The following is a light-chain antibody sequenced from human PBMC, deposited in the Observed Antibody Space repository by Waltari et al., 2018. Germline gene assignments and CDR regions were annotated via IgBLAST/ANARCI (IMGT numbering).Light chain of an antibody. CDR1: QDIDKS. CDR3: QQYYSYPWA. CDR2: KAA. Sequence: DIQMTQSPPSLSASVGDRVTITCQASQDIDKSLNWYQQKPGQAPKLLIYKAANLESGVPSRFSGSGSGTEFTLTISSLQPDDFATYYCQQYYSYPWAFGQGTKVEIK. V-gene: IGKV1-5*03. J-gene: IGKJ1*01.